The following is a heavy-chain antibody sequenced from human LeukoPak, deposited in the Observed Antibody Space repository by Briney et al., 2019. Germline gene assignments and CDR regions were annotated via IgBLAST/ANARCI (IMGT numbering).Heavy chain of an antibody. J-gene: IGHJ5*02. CDR2: IWYDGSNK. V-gene: IGHV3-33*01. CDR1: GFTFSSYG. D-gene: IGHD3-22*01. Sequence: GGSLRLSCAASGFTFSSYGMHWVRQAPGKGLEWVAVIWYDGSNKYYADSVKGRFTISRDNSKNTLYLQMNSLRAEDTAVYYCARYYDSVSDRFDVWGQGTLVTVSS. CDR3: ARYYDSVSDRFDV.